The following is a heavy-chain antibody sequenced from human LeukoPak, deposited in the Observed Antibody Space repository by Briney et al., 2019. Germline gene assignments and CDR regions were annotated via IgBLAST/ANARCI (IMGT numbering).Heavy chain of an antibody. V-gene: IGHV3-48*01. J-gene: IGHJ3*01. Sequence: GGSLRLSCAASGFTFSSYSMNWVRQAPGKGLEWVSYISSSSSTIYYADSVKGRFTISRDNAKNSLYLQMNSLRAEDTAVYYCARTYSSSTDDAFDVWGQGTMVTVSS. CDR3: ARTYSSSTDDAFDV. D-gene: IGHD6-6*01. CDR1: GFTFSSYS. CDR2: ISSSSSTI.